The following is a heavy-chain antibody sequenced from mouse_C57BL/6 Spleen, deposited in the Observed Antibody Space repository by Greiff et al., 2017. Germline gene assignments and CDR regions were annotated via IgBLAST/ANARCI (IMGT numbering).Heavy chain of an antibody. J-gene: IGHJ4*01. Sequence: VKLVESEGGLVQPGSSMKLSCTASGFTFSDYYMAWVRQVPEKGLEWVANINYDGSSTYYLDSLKSRFIISRDNAKNILYLQMSSLKSEDTATYYCARDLASSPPYAMDYWGQGTSVTVSS. D-gene: IGHD1-1*01. CDR1: GFTFSDYY. CDR2: INYDGSST. CDR3: ARDLASSPPYAMDY. V-gene: IGHV5-16*01.